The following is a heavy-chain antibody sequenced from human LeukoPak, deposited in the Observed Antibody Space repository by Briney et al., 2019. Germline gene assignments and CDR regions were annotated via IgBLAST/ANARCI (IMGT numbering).Heavy chain of an antibody. CDR1: GYTFTGYY. J-gene: IGHJ6*03. V-gene: IGHV1-2*02. CDR2: INPNSGGT. Sequence: ASVKVSCKASGYTFTGYYMHWVRQAPGQGLEWMGWINPNSGGTNYAQKIQGRVTMTRDTSISTAYMELSRLRSDDTAVYYCARDYESYYYYMDVWGKGTTVTVSS. CDR3: ARDYESYYYYMDV. D-gene: IGHD3-3*01.